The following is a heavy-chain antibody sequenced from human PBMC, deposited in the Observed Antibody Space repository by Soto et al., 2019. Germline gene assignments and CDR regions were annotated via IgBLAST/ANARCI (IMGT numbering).Heavy chain of an antibody. Sequence: PGGSLRLSCTASGFTFGDYAMSWVRQAPGKGLEWVGFIRSKAYGGTTEYAASVKGRFTISRDDSKSIAYLQMNSLKTEDTAVYYCTKAYGDYDWSGMDVWGQGTTVTVSS. CDR1: GFTFGDYA. J-gene: IGHJ6*02. CDR3: TKAYGDYDWSGMDV. D-gene: IGHD4-17*01. V-gene: IGHV3-49*04. CDR2: IRSKAYGGTT.